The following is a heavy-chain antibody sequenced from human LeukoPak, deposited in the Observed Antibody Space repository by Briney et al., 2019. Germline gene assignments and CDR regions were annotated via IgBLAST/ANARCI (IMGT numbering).Heavy chain of an antibody. J-gene: IGHJ3*02. D-gene: IGHD2-15*01. CDR2: ISYDGNNK. Sequence: PGGSLRLSCAASGFTFSSYAMHWVRQAPGKGLEWVAVISYDGNNKYYADSVKGRFTISRDNSKNTLYLQMNSLRAEDTAVYYCARDRGPYCSGGSCSDAFDIWGQGTMVTVSS. V-gene: IGHV3-30-3*01. CDR1: GFTFSSYA. CDR3: ARDRGPYCSGGSCSDAFDI.